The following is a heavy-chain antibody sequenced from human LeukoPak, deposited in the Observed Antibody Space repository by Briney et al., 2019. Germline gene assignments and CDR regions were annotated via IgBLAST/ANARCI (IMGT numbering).Heavy chain of an antibody. V-gene: IGHV3-23*01. D-gene: IGHD2-15*01. CDR3: AKEVAVAAKAFGF. J-gene: IGHJ4*02. CDR1: GSISSIFG. Sequence: PGRCLSPACAAYGSISSIFGIGCVSHPRGGGLACVPTINDAGDDTFYPASVKGRFTISRDNSRSTLYLQMNSLRAEDAAVYYCAKEVAVAAKAFGFWGQGTLVTVSS. CDR2: INDAGDDT.